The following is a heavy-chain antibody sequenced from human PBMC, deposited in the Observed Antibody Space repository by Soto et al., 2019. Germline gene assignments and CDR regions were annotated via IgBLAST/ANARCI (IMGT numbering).Heavy chain of an antibody. CDR3: ATQVGASDAFDI. CDR2: ISSSGSTI. V-gene: IGHV3-11*01. Sequence: GGSQRLSCAASGFTFGDYDGSWIRQAPGKGLEWVSYISSSGSTIYYADSVKGRFTISRDNAKNSLYLQMNSLRAEDTAVYYCATQVGASDAFDIWGQGTMVTVSS. CDR1: GFTFGDYD. D-gene: IGHD1-26*01. J-gene: IGHJ3*02.